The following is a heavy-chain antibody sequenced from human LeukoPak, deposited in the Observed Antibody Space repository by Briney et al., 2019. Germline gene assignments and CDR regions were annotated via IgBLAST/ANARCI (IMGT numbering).Heavy chain of an antibody. Sequence: GGSLRLSYAVSGFTFDDYAMHCVRQVPGKGLEWVAGISWNRDTRGYVDSVKGRFTISRDNAKNSLYLQMNSLRGEDTGLYFCGRSPRGSRGGYLRDYYFYMDVWGKGTAVTVSS. CDR3: GRSPRGSRGGYLRDYYFYMDV. CDR1: GFTFDDYA. V-gene: IGHV3-9*01. D-gene: IGHD6-19*01. CDR2: ISWNRDTR. J-gene: IGHJ6*03.